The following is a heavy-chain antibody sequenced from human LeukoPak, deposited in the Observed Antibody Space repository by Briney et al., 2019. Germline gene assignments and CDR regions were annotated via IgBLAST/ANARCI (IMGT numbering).Heavy chain of an antibody. CDR3: ARDRSGAVAGTHGPGGAFDI. CDR2: ISYDGSNK. J-gene: IGHJ3*02. V-gene: IGHV3-30*04. D-gene: IGHD6-19*01. CDR1: GFTFSSYA. Sequence: GRSLRLSCAASGFTFSSYAMHWVRQAPGKGLEWVAVISYDGSNKYYADSVKGRFTISRDNSKNTLYLQMNSLRAEDTAVYYCARDRSGAVAGTHGPGGAFDIWGQGTMVTVAS.